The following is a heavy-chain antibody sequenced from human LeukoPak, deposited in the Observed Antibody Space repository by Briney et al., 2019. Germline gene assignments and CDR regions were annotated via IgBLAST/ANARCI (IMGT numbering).Heavy chain of an antibody. Sequence: QPGGSLRLSCAASGFTFSTYAMSWVRQAPGKGLEWVSFISGGGGSTYYAYYADSAKGRFTISRDNSKNTLYLQMNSLRAEDTAVYYCASVGGSYSVPDYWGQGTLVTVSS. J-gene: IGHJ4*02. D-gene: IGHD1-26*01. V-gene: IGHV3-23*01. CDR1: GFTFSTYA. CDR2: ISGGGGSTYYA. CDR3: ASVGGSYSVPDY.